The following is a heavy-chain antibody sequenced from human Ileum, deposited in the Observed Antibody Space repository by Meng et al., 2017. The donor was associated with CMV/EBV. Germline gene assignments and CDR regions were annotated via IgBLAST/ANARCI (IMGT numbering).Heavy chain of an antibody. CDR3: ARDSYSSSWAMDY. CDR1: GGPISSCSYY. D-gene: IGHD6-13*01. J-gene: IGHJ4*02. CDR2: IYTSGRT. Sequence: LAGSGPGLKKPSHTLTLTCTASGGPISSCSYYWSWIRQPAGKGLEWIGRIYTSGRTNYNPSLKSRVTISVDTSKNQFSLKLSSVTAADTAVYYCARDSYSSSWAMDYWGQGTLVTVSS. V-gene: IGHV4-61*02.